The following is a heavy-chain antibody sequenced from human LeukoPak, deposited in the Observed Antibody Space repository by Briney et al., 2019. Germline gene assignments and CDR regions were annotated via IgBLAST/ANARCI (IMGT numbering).Heavy chain of an antibody. V-gene: IGHV4-31*03. D-gene: IGHD3-3*01. CDR1: GGSISSGGYY. CDR3: ARAGGFFSPFGY. CDR2: IYYSGST. J-gene: IGHJ4*02. Sequence: SETLSLTCTVSGGSISSGGYYWSWIRQHPGKGLEWIGYIYYSGSTYYNPSLRSRVTISVDTSKNQFSLKLSSVTAADTAVYYCARAGGFFSPFGYWGQGTLVTASS.